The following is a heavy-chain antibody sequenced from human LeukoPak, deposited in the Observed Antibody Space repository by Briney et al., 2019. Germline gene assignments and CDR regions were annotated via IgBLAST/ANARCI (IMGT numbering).Heavy chain of an antibody. Sequence: PGGSLRLSCAASGFTFSSYAMSWVRQAPGKGLEWVSTISGSGGSTYYADSVKGRFTISRDNSKNTLYLQMNSLRAEDTAVYYCAKARLWFGELDYWGQGTLVTVSS. J-gene: IGHJ4*02. D-gene: IGHD3-10*01. V-gene: IGHV3-23*01. CDR2: ISGSGGST. CDR1: GFTFSSYA. CDR3: AKARLWFGELDY.